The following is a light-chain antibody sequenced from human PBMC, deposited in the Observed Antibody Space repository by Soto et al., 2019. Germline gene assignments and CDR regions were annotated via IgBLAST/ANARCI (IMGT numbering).Light chain of an antibody. CDR3: QQYGDSPVT. CDR2: GAS. CDR1: RSVSSS. Sequence: EIMMTQSPPTLSVSPGERATLSCRASRSVSSSLAWYQQKPGQAPRLLIYGASTRATGTPARFSGSGSGTDFTLTISRLEPEDFAVYYCQQYGDSPVTFGQGTKVDIK. V-gene: IGKV3-15*01. J-gene: IGKJ1*01.